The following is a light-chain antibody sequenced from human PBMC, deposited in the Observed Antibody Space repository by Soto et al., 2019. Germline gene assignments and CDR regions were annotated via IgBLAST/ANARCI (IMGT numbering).Light chain of an antibody. V-gene: IGKV1-33*01. CDR3: QQYHKWPPIT. J-gene: IGKJ5*01. Sequence: DIQMTQSPSSLSASVGDRVTITCQASQDISNYLNWYQQKPGKAPKLLIYDASNLETGVPSRFSGSGSGTEFTLTISSLQSEDSAVYYCQQYHKWPPITFGQGTRLEIK. CDR2: DAS. CDR1: QDISNY.